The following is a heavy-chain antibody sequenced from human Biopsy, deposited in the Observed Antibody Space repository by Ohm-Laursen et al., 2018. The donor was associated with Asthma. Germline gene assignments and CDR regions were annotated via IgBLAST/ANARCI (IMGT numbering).Heavy chain of an antibody. CDR1: GGYMRSGNYY. Sequence: SDTLSLTCGLSSGSGGYMRSGNYYWGWIRQPPGKGLEWIGSIYYSGTTYYNPSLESRVPVSANTSKNQFSLKLTSVSAADTAVYYCVRGSSSWHHGPFHYYYGLDVWGQGTTATVSS. CDR3: VRGSSSWHHGPFHYYYGLDV. V-gene: IGHV4-39*01. J-gene: IGHJ6*02. D-gene: IGHD6-13*01. CDR2: IYYSGTT.